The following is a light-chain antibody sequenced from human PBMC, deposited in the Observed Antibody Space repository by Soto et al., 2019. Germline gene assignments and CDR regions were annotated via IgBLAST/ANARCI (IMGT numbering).Light chain of an antibody. Sequence: DIVMTQTPLSSPVTLGQPASISCRSSQSLAHSNGDTYLSWLQQRPGQPPRLLIYQISNRLFGVPDRFSGSGAGTEFTLKISRVEAEDVGVYYCMQATHFPRTFGQGTKVEIK. CDR1: QSLAHSNGDTY. V-gene: IGKV2-24*01. CDR3: MQATHFPRT. J-gene: IGKJ1*01. CDR2: QIS.